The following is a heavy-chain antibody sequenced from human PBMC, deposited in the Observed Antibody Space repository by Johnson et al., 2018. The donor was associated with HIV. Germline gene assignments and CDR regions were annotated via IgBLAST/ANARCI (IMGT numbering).Heavy chain of an antibody. CDR1: GFTFGDYA. V-gene: IGHV3-7*03. CDR3: AKEGNVAVAYDAFDM. D-gene: IGHD6-19*01. J-gene: IGHJ3*02. Sequence: VQLVESGGGLVQPGRSLRLSCTGSGFTFGDYAVTWVRQAPGKGLEWVANIKQDGSEKYYVDSVKGRFTISRDNAKNSLYLQMNSLRAEDTAVYYCAKEGNVAVAYDAFDMWGQGTMVTVSS. CDR2: IKQDGSEK.